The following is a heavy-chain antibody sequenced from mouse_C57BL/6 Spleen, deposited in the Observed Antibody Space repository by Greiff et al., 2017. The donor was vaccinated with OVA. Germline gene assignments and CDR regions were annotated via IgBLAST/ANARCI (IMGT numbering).Heavy chain of an antibody. D-gene: IGHD1-1*01. J-gene: IGHJ2*01. CDR2: IYPGDGDT. V-gene: IGHV1-82*01. CDR3: ARAHYYGSSCDYFDY. Sequence: VQRQQPGPELVKPGASVKLSCKASGYAFTSSWMNWVKQRPGQGLEWIGRIYPGDGDTNYNGKFKGKATLTVDKSSSTAYMQLSSLTSEDSAVYFCARAHYYGSSCDYFDYWGQGTTLTVSS. CDR1: GYAFTSSW.